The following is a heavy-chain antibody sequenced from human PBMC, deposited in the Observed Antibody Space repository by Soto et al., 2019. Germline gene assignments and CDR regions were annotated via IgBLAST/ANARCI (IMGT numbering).Heavy chain of an antibody. D-gene: IGHD1-26*01. CDR3: AGDHLAASYYYNGLDV. J-gene: IGHJ6*02. CDR1: GVSVSISHYY. Sequence: SETLSLTCTFSGVSVSISHYYCTWMGQPPGKELEWIGYIYHTGSTNYNPSLKSRVTISVDTSKNQFSLKLSSVTAADTAVYYCAGDHLAASYYYNGLDVWGQGTTVTVSS. CDR2: IYHTGST. V-gene: IGHV4-61*01.